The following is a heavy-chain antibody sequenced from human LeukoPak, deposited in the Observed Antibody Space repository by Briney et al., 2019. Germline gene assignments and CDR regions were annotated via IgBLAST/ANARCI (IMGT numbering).Heavy chain of an antibody. CDR3: RLAVYVDYSYFSGYYSPYCMDV. CDR1: GCTISTYY. J-gene: IGHJ6*02. V-gene: IGHV3-11*03. Sequence: PGGSLTLSCAASGCTISTYYMSWIRQAPGKGLQWVSYISSSSSYTNYADSVKGRFTVSRDNAKNSLDAQMISLRAEDTGWGHGRLAVYVDYSYFSGYYSPYCMDVWGQGTTVTVSS. CDR2: ISSSSSYT. D-gene: IGHD3-22*01.